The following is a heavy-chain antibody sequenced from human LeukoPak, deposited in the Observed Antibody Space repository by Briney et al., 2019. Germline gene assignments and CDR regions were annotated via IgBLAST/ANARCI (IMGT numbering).Heavy chain of an antibody. V-gene: IGHV3-20*04. CDR2: INWNGVST. J-gene: IGHJ4*02. CDR1: GFTFDDYG. CDR3: AKAHDYGDYAGFDY. Sequence: GGSLRLSCAASGFTFDDYGMSWVRQAPGKGLEWVSSINWNGVSTGYADSVRGRFIISRDSAKTSLYLQINNLRAEDTALYYCAKAHDYGDYAGFDYWGQGTLVSVSS. D-gene: IGHD4-17*01.